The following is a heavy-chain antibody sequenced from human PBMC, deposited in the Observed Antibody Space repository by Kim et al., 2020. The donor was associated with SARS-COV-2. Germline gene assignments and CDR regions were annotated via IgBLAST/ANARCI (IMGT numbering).Heavy chain of an antibody. J-gene: IGHJ4*02. D-gene: IGHD6-6*01. Sequence: KLQGRVTMTTDTSTSTAYMELRSLRSDDTAVYYCARDGGIAARPLPYFDYWGQGTLVTVSS. V-gene: IGHV1-18*01. CDR3: ARDGGIAARPLPYFDY.